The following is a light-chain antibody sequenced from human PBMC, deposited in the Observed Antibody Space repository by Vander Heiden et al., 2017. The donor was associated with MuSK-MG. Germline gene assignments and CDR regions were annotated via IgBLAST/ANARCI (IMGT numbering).Light chain of an antibody. V-gene: IGKV1-39*01. CDR1: QSISSY. J-gene: IGKJ2*01. CDR2: AAS. Sequence: DIQMTQSPSSLSASVGDRVTITCRASQSISSYLNWYQQKPGKAPKLLIYAASSLQSGVPSRFSGSGYGTDFTLTISSRQPADFATYYCQQNDSNPPYTFGQGTKVEIK. CDR3: QQNDSNPPYT.